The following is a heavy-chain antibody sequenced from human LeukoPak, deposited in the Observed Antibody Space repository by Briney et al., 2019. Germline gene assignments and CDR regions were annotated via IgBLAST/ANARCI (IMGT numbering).Heavy chain of an antibody. CDR3: ARGDIVVVPAGIYFDY. CDR2: IKQDGSEK. D-gene: IGHD2-2*01. V-gene: IGHV3-7*01. J-gene: IGHJ4*02. CDR1: GFTFSSYW. Sequence: GGSLRLSCAASGFTFSSYWMSWVRQAPGKGLEWVANIKQDGSEKYYVDSVKGRFTISRDNAKNSLYLQMNSLRAEDTAVYYCARGDIVVVPAGIYFDYWGQGTLVTVSS.